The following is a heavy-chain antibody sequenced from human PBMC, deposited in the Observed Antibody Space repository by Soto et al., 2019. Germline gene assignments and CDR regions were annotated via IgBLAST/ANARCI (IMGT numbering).Heavy chain of an antibody. CDR1: GDSISGSPYF. D-gene: IGHD3-22*01. CDR3: ARTYDGSGPNSGGYAIDI. CDR2: VFYDGYT. Sequence: SETLSLTCTVSGDSISGSPYFWGWIRQPPGKRLEGIGSVFYDGYTLYTPSLRSRVTISVDTSKNQFSLKLSSVTAADTAVYYCARTYDGSGPNSGGYAIDIWGQGTMVTVS. V-gene: IGHV4-39*01. J-gene: IGHJ3*02.